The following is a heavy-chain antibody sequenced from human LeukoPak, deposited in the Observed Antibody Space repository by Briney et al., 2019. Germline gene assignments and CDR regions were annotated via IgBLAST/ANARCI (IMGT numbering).Heavy chain of an antibody. V-gene: IGHV1-18*01. CDR2: ISAYNGNT. Sequence: ASVKVSCKASGHTFTSYGISWVRQAPGQGLEWMGWISAYNGNTNYAQKLQGRVTMTTDTSTSTAYMEMRSLRSDDTAVYYCARGTMVRGAALDYYYYYGMDVWGQGTTVTVSS. CDR1: GHTFTSYG. J-gene: IGHJ6*02. D-gene: IGHD3-10*01. CDR3: ARGTMVRGAALDYYYYYGMDV.